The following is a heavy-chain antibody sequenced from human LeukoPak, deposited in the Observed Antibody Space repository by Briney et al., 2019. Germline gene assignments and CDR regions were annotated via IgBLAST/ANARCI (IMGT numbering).Heavy chain of an antibody. J-gene: IGHJ4*02. CDR3: VKDRYVDY. D-gene: IGHD3-16*02. CDR2: ISRNGGST. Sequence: PGGSLRLSCSVSGFTISTYAMHWVRQAPGRGLEYVSSISRNGGSTYYADSVKGRFTISRDNSKNTLNLQMSSLRVEDTAVYYCVKDRYVDYWGQGTLVTVSS. CDR1: GFTISTYA. V-gene: IGHV3-64D*06.